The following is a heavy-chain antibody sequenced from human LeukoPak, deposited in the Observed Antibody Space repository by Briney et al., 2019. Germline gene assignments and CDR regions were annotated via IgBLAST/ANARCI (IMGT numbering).Heavy chain of an antibody. J-gene: IGHJ4*02. Sequence: RSLRLSCAASGFIFSNYPMHCVRQAPGMGLEWVAVISPDGTNKYYADSVKGRFTVSRDNSKNTLYVQMNSLRAEDTAVYYCAREYASGSYRGYFDYWGQGTLVTVSS. V-gene: IGHV3-30*04. CDR1: GFIFSNYP. CDR3: AREYASGSYRGYFDY. CDR2: ISPDGTNK. D-gene: IGHD3-10*01.